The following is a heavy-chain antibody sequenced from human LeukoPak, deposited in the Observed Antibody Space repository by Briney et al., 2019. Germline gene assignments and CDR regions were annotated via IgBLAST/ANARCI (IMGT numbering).Heavy chain of an antibody. CDR3: AREIGYCSSTSCSGFDY. CDR1: GGTFSSYA. Sequence: ASVKVSCKASGGTFSSYAISWVRQAPGQGLEWMGWINPNSGGTNYAQKFQGRVTMTRDTSISTAYMELSRLRSDDTAVYYCAREIGYCSSTSCSGFDYWGQGTLVTVSS. D-gene: IGHD2-2*01. CDR2: INPNSGGT. J-gene: IGHJ4*02. V-gene: IGHV1-2*02.